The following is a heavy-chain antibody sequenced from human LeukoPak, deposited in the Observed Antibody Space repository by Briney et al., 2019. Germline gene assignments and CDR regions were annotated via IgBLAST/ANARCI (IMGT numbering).Heavy chain of an antibody. Sequence: GGSLRLSCAASGFTFSSYEMNWVRQAPGKGPEWVSYISNSGSIRKYADSVKGRFTISRDNAKNSLYLQMNSLRAEDTAVYYCARDRKNWDYYDSSGYHFDTLGYWGQGTLVTVSS. D-gene: IGHD3-22*01. CDR2: ISNSGSIR. V-gene: IGHV3-48*03. CDR1: GFTFSSYE. J-gene: IGHJ4*02. CDR3: ARDRKNWDYYDSSGYHFDTLGY.